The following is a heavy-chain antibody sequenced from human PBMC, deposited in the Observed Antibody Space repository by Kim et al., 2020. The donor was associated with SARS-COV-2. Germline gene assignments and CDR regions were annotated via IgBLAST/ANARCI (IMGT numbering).Heavy chain of an antibody. D-gene: IGHD3-10*01. CDR1: GFTFSSYS. CDR3: ARDWFGELLYNPYYYYYYGMDV. Sequence: GGSLRLSCAASGFTFSSYSMNWVRQAPGKGLEWVSYISSSSSTIYYADSVKGRFTISRDNAKNSLYLQMNSLRDEDTAVYYCARDWFGELLYNPYYYYYYGMDVWGQGTTVTVSS. CDR2: ISSSSSTI. J-gene: IGHJ6*02. V-gene: IGHV3-48*02.